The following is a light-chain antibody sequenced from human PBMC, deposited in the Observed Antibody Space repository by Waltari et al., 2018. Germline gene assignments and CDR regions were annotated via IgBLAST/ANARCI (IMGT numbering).Light chain of an antibody. Sequence: EIVLTQSPDTLSLSPGDRAALSCRASQSLSSSYLAWYQQKPGQAPRLLIYGASSRATGIPDRFSGSGSETDFTLTVSSLQSEDFAIYYCQQYHQWPPEYTFGQGTKLEIK. CDR2: GAS. CDR3: QQYHQWPPEYT. CDR1: QSLSSSY. V-gene: IGKV3-20*01. J-gene: IGKJ2*01.